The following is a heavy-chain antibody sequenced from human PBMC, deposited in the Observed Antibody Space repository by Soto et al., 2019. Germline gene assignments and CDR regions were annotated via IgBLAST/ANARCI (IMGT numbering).Heavy chain of an antibody. CDR2: INAGNGNT. V-gene: IGHV1-3*01. Sequence: GASVKVSCKASGYTFTSYAMHWVRQAPGQRLEWMGWINAGNGNTKYSQKFQGRVTITRDTSASTAYMELSSLRSEDTAVYYCARSRGMLFPYYYYGMDVWGQGTTVTVSS. J-gene: IGHJ6*02. CDR3: ARSRGMLFPYYYYGMDV. D-gene: IGHD2-21*01. CDR1: GYTFTSYA.